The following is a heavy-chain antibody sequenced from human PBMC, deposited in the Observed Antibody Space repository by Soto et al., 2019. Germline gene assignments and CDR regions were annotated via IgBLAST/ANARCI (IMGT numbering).Heavy chain of an antibody. D-gene: IGHD3-10*01. CDR3: ARGQYASGRYGAFAP. J-gene: IGHJ5*02. Sequence: ASVKVSCKASGYTFSSSFMHWVRQAPGQGLAWMGIINLSNSDTNSAQKFQGRVTMTRDTSTSTVYMELNSLTTEDTAVYYCARGQYASGRYGAFAPWGQGTLVTVSS. CDR1: GYTFSSSF. V-gene: IGHV1-46*03. CDR2: INLSNSDT.